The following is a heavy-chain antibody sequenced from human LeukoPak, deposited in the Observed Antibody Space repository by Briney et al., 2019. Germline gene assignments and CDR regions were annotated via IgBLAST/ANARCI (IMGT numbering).Heavy chain of an antibody. J-gene: IGHJ6*02. V-gene: IGHV3-66*02. CDR3: AHAPEHVSMPIEV. D-gene: IGHD2/OR15-2a*01. Sequence: GGSLRLSCAASGFTVSANCMSWVRQAAGKGLEWVSIIYRHGRTYYADSVKGRFTISRDSSKKTLDLQMNSLRAEDTAVYFCAHAPEHVSMPIEVWGQGPTDIVS. CDR1: GFTVSANC. CDR2: IYRHGRT.